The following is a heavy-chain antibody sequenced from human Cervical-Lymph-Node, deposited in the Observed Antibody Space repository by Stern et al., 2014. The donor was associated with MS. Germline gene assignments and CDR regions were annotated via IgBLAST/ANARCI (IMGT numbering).Heavy chain of an antibody. J-gene: IGHJ4*02. D-gene: IGHD2-15*01. CDR3: ARDTCRGGGCYFRY. CDR1: GFIFSSYA. CDR2: LSNEGSKQ. Sequence: AQLGESGGGVVQPGRSLRLSCAASGFIFSSYAMHWVRQAPGKGLDWVAFLSNEGSKQFYADSVKGRFTISRDNSNNTLYLQMNSLRPEDTAVYYCARDTCRGGGCYFRYWGQGILITVSS. V-gene: IGHV3-30-3*01.